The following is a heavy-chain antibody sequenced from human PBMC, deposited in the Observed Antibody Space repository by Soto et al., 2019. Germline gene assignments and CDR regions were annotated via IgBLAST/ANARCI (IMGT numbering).Heavy chain of an antibody. CDR3: AREGYCSSGSCALYSNVVFGMDL. CDR1: GDSFTRYG. V-gene: IGHV1-18*01. J-gene: IGHJ6*02. Sequence: ASVKVSCKASGDSFTRYGISWVRQVPGQGLEWMGWISIYNENTNYAQKFEGRVTMTRDTFTSTVYMELRSLTSDDTALYYCAREGYCSSGSCALYSNVVFGMDLWGQVTAITASS. CDR2: ISIYNENT. D-gene: IGHD2-15*01.